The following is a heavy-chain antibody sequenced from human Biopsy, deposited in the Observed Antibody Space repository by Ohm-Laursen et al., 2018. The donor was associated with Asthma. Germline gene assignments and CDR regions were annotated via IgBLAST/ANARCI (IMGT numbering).Heavy chain of an antibody. CDR1: GFTFSNYG. Sequence: SLRLSCAASGFTFSNYGMHWVHQAPGKGLDWVAVISFDGSNKNYTDSVKGRFTISRDNSRNTLHLQMNSLRAEDTAVYYCAKDVFPGWELRRGPDYWGQGTLVTVSA. D-gene: IGHD1-26*01. CDR2: ISFDGSNK. CDR3: AKDVFPGWELRRGPDY. V-gene: IGHV3-30*18. J-gene: IGHJ4*02.